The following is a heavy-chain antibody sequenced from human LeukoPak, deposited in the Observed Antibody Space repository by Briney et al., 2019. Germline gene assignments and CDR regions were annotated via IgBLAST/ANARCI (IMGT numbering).Heavy chain of an antibody. J-gene: IGHJ4*02. Sequence: GGSLRLSCAASGFTFSSYGMHWVRQAPGKGLEWVAVISYDGSNKYYADSVEGRFTISRDNSKNTLYLQMNSLRAEDTAVYYCAKDPVYWGQGTLVTVSS. CDR1: GFTFSSYG. CDR2: ISYDGSNK. CDR3: AKDPVY. V-gene: IGHV3-30*18.